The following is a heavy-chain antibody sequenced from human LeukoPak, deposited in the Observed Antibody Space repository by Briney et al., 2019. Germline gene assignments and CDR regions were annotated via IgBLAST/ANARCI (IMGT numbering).Heavy chain of an antibody. CDR1: GFAFSNYG. Sequence: ARSLRLACSASGFAFSNYGVHWVRQAPGKGLEWVAVTWYDGSYKYYADSVKGRFIISRDNSKNTLYLQMNSLRAEDTAVYYCAREYFYDSSGYSDAFDIWGQGTMVTVSS. CDR3: AREYFYDSSGYSDAFDI. D-gene: IGHD3-22*01. J-gene: IGHJ3*02. CDR2: TWYDGSYK. V-gene: IGHV3-33*01.